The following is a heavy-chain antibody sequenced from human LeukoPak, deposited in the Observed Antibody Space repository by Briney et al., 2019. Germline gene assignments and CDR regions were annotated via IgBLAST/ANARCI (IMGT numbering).Heavy chain of an antibody. CDR2: IYTSGST. D-gene: IGHD3-22*01. V-gene: IGHV4-61*02. CDR1: GGSISSGSYY. CDR3: AREHYYDSSGPGGSDAFDI. Sequence: SETLSLTCTVSGGSISSGSYYWSWIRQPAGKGLEWIGRIYTSGSTNYNPSLKSRVTISVDTSKNQFSLKLSSVTAADTAVYYCAREHYYDSSGPGGSDAFDIWGQGTMVIVSS. J-gene: IGHJ3*02.